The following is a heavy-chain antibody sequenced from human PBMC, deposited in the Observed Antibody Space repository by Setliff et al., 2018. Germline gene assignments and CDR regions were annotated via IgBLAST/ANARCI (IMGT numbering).Heavy chain of an antibody. J-gene: IGHJ5*01. CDR3: ARIKWFGETDCFDS. Sequence: SETLSLTCTVSGGSISSYYWSWIRQPPGKGLEWIGEINHSGITNYNPSLKSRVTMSVDTSKNQFSLKLNSLTAADTAVYYCARIKWFGETDCFDSWGQGTQVTVSS. CDR1: GGSISSYY. CDR2: INHSGIT. V-gene: IGHV4-34*01. D-gene: IGHD3-10*01.